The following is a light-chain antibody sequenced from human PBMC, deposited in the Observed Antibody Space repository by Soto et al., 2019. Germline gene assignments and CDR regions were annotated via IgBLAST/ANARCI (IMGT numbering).Light chain of an antibody. V-gene: IGLV2-8*02. J-gene: IGLJ2*01. CDR1: SSNVGGYNY. CDR3: SSFAGNNNLV. Sequence: QSVLTQPPSASRSPGQSVTISCTGTSSNVGGYNYVSWYQQHPGKAPKLMISEVSKRPSGVPDRFSGSKSGNTASLTVSGLQAEDEADYYCSSFAGNNNLVFGGGTKLTVL. CDR2: EVS.